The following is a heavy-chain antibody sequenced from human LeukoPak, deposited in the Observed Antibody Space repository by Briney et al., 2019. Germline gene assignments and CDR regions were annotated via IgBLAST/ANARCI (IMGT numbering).Heavy chain of an antibody. V-gene: IGHV3-30*18. J-gene: IGHJ4*02. D-gene: IGHD3-22*01. CDR2: ISYDGSNK. Sequence: QTGGSLRLSCAASGFTFSSYDMHWVRQAPGKGLEWVAVISYDGSNKYYADSVKGRFTISRDNSKNTLYLQMNSLRAEDTAVYYCAKDKYYCDSSGYSPFDYWGQGTLVTVSS. CDR1: GFTFSSYD. CDR3: AKDKYYCDSSGYSPFDY.